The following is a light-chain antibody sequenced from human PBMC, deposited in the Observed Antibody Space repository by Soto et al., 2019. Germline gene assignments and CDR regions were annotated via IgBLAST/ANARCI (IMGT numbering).Light chain of an antibody. Sequence: EIVMTQSPATLSVSPGERATLSCRASQSVSSNLAWYQQKPGQAPRFLIFHASTRATGIPARFSGSGSGTEFTPTISSLQSEDFAVYYCQHYNHWPYTFGQGTKLEIK. CDR1: QSVSSN. CDR3: QHYNHWPYT. J-gene: IGKJ2*01. V-gene: IGKV3-15*01. CDR2: HAS.